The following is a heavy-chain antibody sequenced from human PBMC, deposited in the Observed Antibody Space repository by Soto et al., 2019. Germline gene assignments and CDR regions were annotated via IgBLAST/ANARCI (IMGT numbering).Heavy chain of an antibody. Sequence: SEALSVTCTVSGGSISSGGYYWSWIRQHPGKGLEWIGYIYYSGSTYYNPSLKSRVTISVDTSKNQFSLKLSSVTAADTAVYYCARVNRDYYGMDVWGQGTTVTVSS. CDR2: IYYSGST. D-gene: IGHD3-22*01. J-gene: IGHJ6*02. V-gene: IGHV4-31*03. CDR1: GGSISSGGYY. CDR3: ARVNRDYYGMDV.